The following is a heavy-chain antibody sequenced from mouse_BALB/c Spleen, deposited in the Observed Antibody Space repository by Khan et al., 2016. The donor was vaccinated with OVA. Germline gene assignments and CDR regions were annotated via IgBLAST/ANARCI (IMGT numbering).Heavy chain of an antibody. Sequence: EVKLMESGGDLVKPGGSLKLSCAASGFTFSTYGMSWVRQAQDKRLEWVATVSTGGSYTYYPDSVTGRFTISRDNAKNTLYLQMSGLRSEDTAMLYCTRLAYYYDSEGFSYWGQGTLVTVSA. CDR2: VSTGGSYT. J-gene: IGHJ3*01. D-gene: IGHD1-1*01. CDR3: TRLAYYYDSEGFSY. V-gene: IGHV5-6*01. CDR1: GFTFSTYG.